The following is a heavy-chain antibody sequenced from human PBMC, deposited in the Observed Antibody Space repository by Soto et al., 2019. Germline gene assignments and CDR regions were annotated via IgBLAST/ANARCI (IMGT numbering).Heavy chain of an antibody. CDR2: IIPIFDTA. D-gene: IGHD3-16*01. CDR1: GGTFSNYA. J-gene: IGHJ4*02. CDR3: ARDGGGTATFDY. V-gene: IGHV1-69*06. Sequence: QVQLVQSGAEVKKPGSSVKVSCKASGGTFSNYAINWVRQAPGQGLEWMGGIIPIFDTANFAQKFQDRVTLTADKSTSTAFMELSSLRSEDTAVYYCARDGGGTATFDYWGQGPLVTVSS.